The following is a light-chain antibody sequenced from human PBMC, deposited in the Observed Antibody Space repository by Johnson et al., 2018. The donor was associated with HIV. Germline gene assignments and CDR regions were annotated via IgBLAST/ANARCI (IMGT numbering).Light chain of an antibody. CDR1: SSNIGNNY. Sequence: QSVLTQPPSVSAAPGQKVTISCSGSSSNIGNNYVSWYQHLPGTAPKLLIYDIDKRPSGIPDRFSGSQSGPSAPLDISGLQTGDEADYYCGTWDSSLSVYVFGTGTKVTVL. CDR2: DID. CDR3: GTWDSSLSVYV. V-gene: IGLV1-51*01. J-gene: IGLJ1*01.